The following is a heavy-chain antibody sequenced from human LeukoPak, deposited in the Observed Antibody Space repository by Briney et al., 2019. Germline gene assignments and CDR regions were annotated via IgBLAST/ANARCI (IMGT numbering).Heavy chain of an antibody. CDR3: AKDLQLYDSSGYYGTNYFDY. Sequence: GGSLRLSCAASGFTFSSYAMSWVRQAPGKGLEWVSAISGSGGSTYYADSVKGRFTISRDNSKNTLYLQMNSLRAEDTAVYYCAKDLQLYDSSGYYGTNYFDYWAREPWSPSPQ. J-gene: IGHJ4*02. D-gene: IGHD3-22*01. CDR1: GFTFSSYA. V-gene: IGHV3-23*01. CDR2: ISGSGGST.